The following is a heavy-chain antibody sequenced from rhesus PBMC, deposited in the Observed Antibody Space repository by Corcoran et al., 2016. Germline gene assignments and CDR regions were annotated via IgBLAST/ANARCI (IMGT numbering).Heavy chain of an antibody. D-gene: IGHD6-31*01. CDR3: AKEGVAAAAYYGLDS. Sequence: EVQLVESGGGLAKPGGSLRLSCAASGFTFSSYWMNWVRQTPGKGLDWISTINSGGGSTYYAEYGKGLFTISRYNSKNTLSLQMNSLRPEDTAVYYCAKEGVAAAAYYGLDSWGQGVVVTVSS. V-gene: IGHV3S42*01. J-gene: IGHJ6*01. CDR1: GFTFSSYW. CDR2: INSGGGST.